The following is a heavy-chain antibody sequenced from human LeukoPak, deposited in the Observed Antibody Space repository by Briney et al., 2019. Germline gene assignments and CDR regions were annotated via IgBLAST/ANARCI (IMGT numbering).Heavy chain of an antibody. J-gene: IGHJ5*02. CDR2: ISGSGGST. Sequence: PGGSLRLSCAASGFTFSSYAMSWVRQAPGKGREWVSAISGSGGSTYYADSVKGRFTISRDNSKNTLYLQMSSLRAEDTAVYYCAKDRQARWFGEQSWFDPWGQGTLVTVSS. CDR3: AKDRQARWFGEQSWFDP. D-gene: IGHD3-10*01. V-gene: IGHV3-23*01. CDR1: GFTFSSYA.